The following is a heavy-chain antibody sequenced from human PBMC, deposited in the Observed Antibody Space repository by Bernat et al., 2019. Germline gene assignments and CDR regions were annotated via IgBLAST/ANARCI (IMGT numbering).Heavy chain of an antibody. CDR2: VSNSGAS. D-gene: IGHD3-10*01. CDR3: AIGGLLWFGDPFDF. J-gene: IGHJ4*01. CDR1: GGSINSFY. V-gene: IGHV4-59*01. Sequence: QVQLQESGPGLVKPSETLALTCTVSGGSINSFYWSWIRQPPGKGLEWIAYVSNSGASKYNPSLRSRVTISIDTSNNQFSLKLNSVTAADTAVYYCAIGGLLWFGDPFDFWGHVTLVTVSS.